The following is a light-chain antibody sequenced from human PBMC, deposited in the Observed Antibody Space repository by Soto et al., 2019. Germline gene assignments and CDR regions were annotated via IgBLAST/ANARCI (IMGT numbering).Light chain of an antibody. CDR3: QHFGSSPPWP. J-gene: IGKJ1*01. V-gene: IGKV3-20*01. CDR1: QSVSGNY. Sequence: ENVLTQFPGTLSLSPGEIATLSCRASQSVSGNYLAWYQQKPGQAPRLLIYGASSRAAGIPDRFRGSGSGTDFTLTISRLEPEDFAVYYCQHFGSSPPWPFGQGTKVEMK. CDR2: GAS.